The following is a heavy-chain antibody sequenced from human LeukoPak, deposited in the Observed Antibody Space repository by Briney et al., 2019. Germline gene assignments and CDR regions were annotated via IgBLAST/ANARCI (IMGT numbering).Heavy chain of an antibody. J-gene: IGHJ5*02. D-gene: IGHD4-11*01. Sequence: GASVKVSCKASGYTFTSYYMHWVRQAPGQGLEWMGIINPSGGSTSYAQKFQGRVTMTRGTSTSTVYMELSSLRSEDTAVYYCARDAFPTVTLLNWFDPWGQGTLVTVSS. CDR2: INPSGGST. V-gene: IGHV1-46*01. CDR3: ARDAFPTVTLLNWFDP. CDR1: GYTFTSYY.